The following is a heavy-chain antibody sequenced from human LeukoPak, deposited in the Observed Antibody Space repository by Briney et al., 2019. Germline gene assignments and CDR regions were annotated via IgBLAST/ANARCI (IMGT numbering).Heavy chain of an antibody. J-gene: IGHJ5*02. CDR1: GYSISSGYY. V-gene: IGHV4-38-2*02. CDR2: IYHSGST. Sequence: ASETLSLTCTVSGYSISSGYYWGWIRQPPGKGLEWIGSIYHSGSTYYNPSLKSRVTISVDTSKNQFSLKLSSVTAADTAVYYCATYYYGSGSYHWGQGTLVTVSS. CDR3: ATYYYGSGSYH. D-gene: IGHD3-10*01.